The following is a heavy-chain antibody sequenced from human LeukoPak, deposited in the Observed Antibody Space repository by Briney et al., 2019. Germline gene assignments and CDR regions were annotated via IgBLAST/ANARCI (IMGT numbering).Heavy chain of an antibody. J-gene: IGHJ4*02. CDR2: ISCDGSNK. Sequence: GGSLRLSCAASGFTFSSYAMHWVRQAPGKGLEWVAVISCDGSNKYYADSVKGRFTISRDNSKNTLYLQIDSLRAEDTALFCCARDFRYGYYGTTPRPWQLDYWGQGTLVSVSS. CDR1: GFTFSSYA. D-gene: IGHD5-18*01. V-gene: IGHV3-30-3*01. CDR3: ARDFRYGYYGTTPRPWQLDY.